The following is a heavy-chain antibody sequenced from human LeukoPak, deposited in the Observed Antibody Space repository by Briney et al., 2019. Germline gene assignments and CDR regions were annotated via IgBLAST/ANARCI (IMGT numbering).Heavy chain of an antibody. V-gene: IGHV4-34*01. Sequence: SETLSLTCAVYGGSFSGYYWSWIRQPPGKGLEWIGEINHSGSTNYNPSLKSRVTISVDTSKNQLSLKLSSVTAADTAVYYCARGRLHYDILLSRNWFDPWGQGTLVTVSS. CDR2: INHSGST. CDR3: ARGRLHYDILLSRNWFDP. D-gene: IGHD3-9*01. J-gene: IGHJ5*02. CDR1: GGSFSGYY.